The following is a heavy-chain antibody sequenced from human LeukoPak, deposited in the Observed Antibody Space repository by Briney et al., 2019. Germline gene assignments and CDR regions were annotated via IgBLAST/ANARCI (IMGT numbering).Heavy chain of an antibody. CDR3: AKDSYDFWSGYLDY. CDR2: ISYDGSNK. V-gene: IGHV3-30*18. J-gene: IGHJ4*02. CDR1: GFTFSSYG. D-gene: IGHD3-3*01. Sequence: PGGSLRLSCAASGFTFSSYGMHWVRQAPGKGLEWVAVISYDGSNKYFADSVKGRFTISRDNSKNTPYLQMNSLRTEDTAVYYCAKDSYDFWSGYLDYWGQGTLVTVSS.